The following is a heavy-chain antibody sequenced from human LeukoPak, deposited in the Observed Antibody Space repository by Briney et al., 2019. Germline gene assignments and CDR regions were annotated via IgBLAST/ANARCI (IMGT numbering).Heavy chain of an antibody. Sequence: GGSLRLSCAASGFTFSSYSMSWVRQAPGKGLEWVSGTSDRGDYTYYADSVKGRFTISRDTSKNTLYLRMNSLRAEDTALYFCAKKAQYDGHYPLDYWGQGTLVTVSA. V-gene: IGHV3-23*01. J-gene: IGHJ4*02. CDR2: TSDRGDYT. D-gene: IGHD4/OR15-4a*01. CDR3: AKKAQYDGHYPLDY. CDR1: GFTFSSYS.